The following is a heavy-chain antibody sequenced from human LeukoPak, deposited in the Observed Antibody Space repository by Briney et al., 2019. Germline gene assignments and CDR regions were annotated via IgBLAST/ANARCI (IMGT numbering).Heavy chain of an antibody. Sequence: GASVKVSCTTSGYTFTSYSMHWVRQAPGQRLEWMGWITSGTGNSKYSQQFQGRVTLTRDTSATTVYLELSSLRPEDTAVYYCARAFSYSTSFDYWGQGTLVTVSS. V-gene: IGHV1-3*01. J-gene: IGHJ4*02. CDR2: ITSGTGNS. D-gene: IGHD6-13*01. CDR3: ARAFSYSTSFDY. CDR1: GYTFTSYS.